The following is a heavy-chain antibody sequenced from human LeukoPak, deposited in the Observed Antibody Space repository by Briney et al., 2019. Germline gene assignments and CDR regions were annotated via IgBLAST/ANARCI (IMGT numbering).Heavy chain of an antibody. CDR3: ARDTGPRKQLENTIDY. Sequence: GTSLRLSCAASGFTFISYAIHWVRQAPGKGLEWVAVISFHGTDSFYADSVKGRFTISRDNSKNTLYLQMSSLRSEDTAVYYCARDTGPRKQLENTIDYWGQGTLVTVSS. J-gene: IGHJ4*02. CDR2: ISFHGTDS. V-gene: IGHV3-30*04. CDR1: GFTFISYA. D-gene: IGHD6-13*01.